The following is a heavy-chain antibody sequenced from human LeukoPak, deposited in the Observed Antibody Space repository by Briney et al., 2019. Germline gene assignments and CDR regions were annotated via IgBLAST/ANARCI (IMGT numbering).Heavy chain of an antibody. CDR1: GGTFSSYA. CDR3: ARESSSWYYYCYYYMDV. D-gene: IGHD6-13*01. J-gene: IGHJ6*03. CDR2: IIPIFGTA. V-gene: IGHV1-69*05. Sequence: SVKVSCKASGGTFSSYAISWVRQAPGQGLEWMGRIIPIFGTANYAQKFQGRVTITTDESTSTAYMELSSLRSEDTAVYYCARESSSWYYYCYYYMDVWGKGTTVTVSS.